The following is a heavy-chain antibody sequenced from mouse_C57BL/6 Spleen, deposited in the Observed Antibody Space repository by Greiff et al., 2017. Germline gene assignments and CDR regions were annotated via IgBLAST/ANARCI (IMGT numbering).Heavy chain of an antibody. CDR3: ARLAYYDYDRAY. CDR2: IYPSDSET. Sequence: VQLQQPGAELVRPGSSVKLSCKASGYTFTSYWMDWVKQRPGQGLEWIGNIYPSDSETQYNQKFKDKATLTVDKSSSTAYMQLSSLTSEDSAVYYCARLAYYDYDRAYWGQGTLVTVSA. V-gene: IGHV1-61*01. D-gene: IGHD2-4*01. CDR1: GYTFTSYW. J-gene: IGHJ3*01.